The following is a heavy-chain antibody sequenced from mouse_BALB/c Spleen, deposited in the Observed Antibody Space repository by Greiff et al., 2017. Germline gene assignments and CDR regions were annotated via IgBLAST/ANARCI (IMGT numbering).Heavy chain of an antibody. J-gene: IGHJ2*01. V-gene: IGHV5-6-3*01. Sequence: EVQLVESGGGLVQPGGSLKLSCAASGFTFSSYGMSWVRQTPDKRLELVATINSNGGSTYYPDSVKGRFTISRDNAKNTLYLQMSSLKSEDTAMYYCARDRSPRGYYFDDWGQGTTLTVSS. CDR1: GFTFSSYG. CDR3: ARDRSPRGYYFDD. CDR2: INSNGGST.